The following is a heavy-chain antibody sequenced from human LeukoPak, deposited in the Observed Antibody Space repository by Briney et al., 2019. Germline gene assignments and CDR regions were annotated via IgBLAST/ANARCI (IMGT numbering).Heavy chain of an antibody. D-gene: IGHD3-10*01. CDR2: ISGSGTI. V-gene: IGHV4-4*07. J-gene: IGHJ5*02. Sequence: SETLSLTCAVPGGSINGYWSWIRHPARKGMEWIGRISGSGTITYNPALQSRLSISIDTSKNQFSLKLMSVTAADTAVYYCARDSGTTGEVKFDPWGQGTLVTVSS. CDR3: ARDSGTTGEVKFDP. CDR1: GGSINGY.